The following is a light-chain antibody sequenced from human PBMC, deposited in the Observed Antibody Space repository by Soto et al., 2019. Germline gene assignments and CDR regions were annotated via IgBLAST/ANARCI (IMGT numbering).Light chain of an antibody. CDR3: QEYNDWPPGT. J-gene: IGKJ1*01. Sequence: EIVMTQSPATLSVSPGERATLSCRASQSLTNKLAWYQQKPGQAPRLLIYGAFTRATGVPDRFSGSGSGTEFPLHLSRLQSEDFSLYYCQEYNDWPPGTFGQGTKVEIK. CDR1: QSLTNK. V-gene: IGKV3-15*01. CDR2: GAF.